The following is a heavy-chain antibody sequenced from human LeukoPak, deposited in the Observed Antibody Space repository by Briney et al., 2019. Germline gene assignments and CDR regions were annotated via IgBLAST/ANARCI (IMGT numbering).Heavy chain of an antibody. CDR3: ARTHSNGWYSLGYYYMDV. D-gene: IGHD6-19*01. Sequence: GASVKVSCKASGYTSSIYGLNWVRQAPGQGLEWMGWISGDNGNTNYAQQFQGRVNMTTDTSTSTAYMEMRSLRSDDTAVYYCARTHSNGWYSLGYYYMDVWGKGTTVTVSS. CDR2: ISGDNGNT. J-gene: IGHJ6*03. CDR1: GYTSSIYG. V-gene: IGHV1-18*01.